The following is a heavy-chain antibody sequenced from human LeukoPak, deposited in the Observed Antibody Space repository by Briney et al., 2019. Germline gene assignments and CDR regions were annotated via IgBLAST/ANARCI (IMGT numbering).Heavy chain of an antibody. D-gene: IGHD6-19*01. CDR2: ISSSSSYI. Sequence: PGGSLRLSCAASGFTFSSYSMNWVRQAPGKGLEWVSSISSSSSYIYYADSVKGRFTISRDNAKNSLYLQMNSLRAEDTAVYYCARGIAVAGTAFDIWSQGTMVTVSS. J-gene: IGHJ3*02. CDR1: GFTFSSYS. CDR3: ARGIAVAGTAFDI. V-gene: IGHV3-21*01.